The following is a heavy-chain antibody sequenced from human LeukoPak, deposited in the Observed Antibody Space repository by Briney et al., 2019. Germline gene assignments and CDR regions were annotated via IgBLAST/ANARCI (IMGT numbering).Heavy chain of an antibody. CDR3: AKTTWPAYFDY. D-gene: IGHD1-1*01. CDR2: INSDGSST. CDR1: GFTFSSYW. Sequence: GGSLRPSCAASGFTFSSYWMHWVRQAPGKGLVWVSGINSDGSSTSYADSVKGRFTISRDNAKNTLYLQMNSLRAEDTAVYYCAKTTWPAYFDYWGQGTLVTVSS. V-gene: IGHV3-74*01. J-gene: IGHJ4*02.